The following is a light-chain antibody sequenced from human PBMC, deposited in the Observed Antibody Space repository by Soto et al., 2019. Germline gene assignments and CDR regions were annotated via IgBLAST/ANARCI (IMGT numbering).Light chain of an antibody. Sequence: SALTQPGSVSGSPGQSITISCTGTSSDVGNYNLVSWYQQHPGKAPKLMIYDVSKRPSGVSNRFSGSKSGNTASLTISGLQADDEADYYCCSYAGDSYVFGTGTKLTVL. J-gene: IGLJ1*01. V-gene: IGLV2-23*02. CDR3: CSYAGDSYV. CDR1: SSDVGNYNL. CDR2: DVS.